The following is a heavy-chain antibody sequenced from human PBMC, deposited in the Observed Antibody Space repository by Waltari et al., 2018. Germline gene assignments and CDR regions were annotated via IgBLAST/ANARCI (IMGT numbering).Heavy chain of an antibody. Sequence: QVQLQQWGAGLLKPSETLSLTCAVYGGSFSGYYWSWIRQPPGKGLEWIGEINHSGSTNYNPSLKSRVTISVDTSKNQFSLKLSSVTAADTAVYYCARGIRTYYDFWSGSTSPYNWFDPWGQGTLVTVSS. CDR3: ARGIRTYYDFWSGSTSPYNWFDP. CDR2: INHSGST. CDR1: GGSFSGYY. V-gene: IGHV4-34*01. J-gene: IGHJ5*02. D-gene: IGHD3-3*01.